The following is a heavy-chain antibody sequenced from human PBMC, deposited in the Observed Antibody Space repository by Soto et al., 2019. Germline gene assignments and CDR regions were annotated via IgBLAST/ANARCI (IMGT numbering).Heavy chain of an antibody. CDR3: ARDLRGSPDY. Sequence: EGQLVESGGGLVQPGGSLRLSCTASGFTFSSYWMNWVRQAPGKGLDWVSLINPDGGTTTYAESVKSRFTIFRDNAKNTGYLQMTSLRVEDTAVYYCARDLRGSPDYWGQGTLVTVSS. V-gene: IGHV3-74*03. CDR2: INPDGGTT. D-gene: IGHD1-26*01. J-gene: IGHJ4*02. CDR1: GFTFSSYW.